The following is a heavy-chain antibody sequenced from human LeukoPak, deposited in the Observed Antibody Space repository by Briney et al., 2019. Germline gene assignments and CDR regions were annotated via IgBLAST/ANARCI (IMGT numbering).Heavy chain of an antibody. D-gene: IGHD3-10*01. Sequence: GRSLRLSCAASGFTFSRHARNCVRQAPGKGLEWVAVVSYDGSNKFYADSVRGRFTISRDNSNNTLNLEMNSLRAEDTAVYYCAKDPQCTLSGSIDYWGQGTLVTVSS. V-gene: IGHV3-30*04. J-gene: IGHJ4*02. CDR1: GFTFSRHA. CDR3: AKDPQCTLSGSIDY. CDR2: VSYDGSNK.